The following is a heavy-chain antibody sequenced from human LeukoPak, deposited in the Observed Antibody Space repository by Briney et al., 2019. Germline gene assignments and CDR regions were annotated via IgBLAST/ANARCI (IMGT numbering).Heavy chain of an antibody. D-gene: IGHD6-13*01. Sequence: PSETLSLTCAVYGGSFSGYYWSWIRQPPGKGLEWIGEINHSGSTNYNPPLKSRVTISVDTSKNQFSLKLSSVTAADTAVYYCARQTYYSSSPDWFDPWGQGTLVTVSS. CDR3: ARQTYYSSSPDWFDP. V-gene: IGHV4-34*01. J-gene: IGHJ5*02. CDR1: GGSFSGYY. CDR2: INHSGST.